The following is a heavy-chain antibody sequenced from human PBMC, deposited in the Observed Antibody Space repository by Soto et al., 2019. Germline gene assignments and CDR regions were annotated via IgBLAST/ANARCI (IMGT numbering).Heavy chain of an antibody. CDR3: ARVPDR. Sequence: LQLQESGSGLVKPSQTLSLNCAVSGGSISRGGYSWSWIRQPPGKGREWSGYIYHSGSTYYNPSRKNRVTVSEDRSKNQFPLKLSSVAAADTAGYYCARVPDRWGQGTLVTVSS. D-gene: IGHD2-2*01. CDR1: GGSISRGGYS. CDR2: IYHSGST. V-gene: IGHV4-30-2*01. J-gene: IGHJ5*02.